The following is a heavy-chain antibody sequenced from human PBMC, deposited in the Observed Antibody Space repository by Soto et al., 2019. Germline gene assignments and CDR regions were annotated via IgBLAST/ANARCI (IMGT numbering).Heavy chain of an antibody. CDR1: GFSLSTSGMC. D-gene: IGHD3-22*01. Sequence: SGPTLVNPTQTLTLTCTFSGFSLSTSGMCVSWIRQPPGKALEWLALIDWDDDKYYSTSLKTRLTISKDTSKNQVVLTMTNMDTVDTATYYCARILGYYDSSGYYYYYGMDVWGQGTTVTVSS. V-gene: IGHV2-70*01. J-gene: IGHJ6*02. CDR3: ARILGYYDSSGYYYYYGMDV. CDR2: IDWDDDK.